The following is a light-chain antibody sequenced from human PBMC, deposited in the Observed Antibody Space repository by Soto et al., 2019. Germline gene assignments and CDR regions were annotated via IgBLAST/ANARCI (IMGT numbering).Light chain of an antibody. CDR3: QQYDNWPPP. CDR2: GAS. CDR1: QSLRSD. J-gene: IGKJ5*01. V-gene: IGKV3-15*01. Sequence: EIVIAQAPATLTVSPGERATLSCRASQSLRSDLAWCQQKPGQAPRLLIYGASTRATDIPARFSGSGSGTEFTLTISSLQSEDFAVYYCQQYDNWPPPFGQGTRPAIK.